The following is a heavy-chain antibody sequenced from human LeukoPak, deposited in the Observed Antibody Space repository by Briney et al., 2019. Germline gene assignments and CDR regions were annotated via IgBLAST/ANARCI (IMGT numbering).Heavy chain of an antibody. D-gene: IGHD3-22*01. Sequence: PSETLSLTCAVYGGSFSGYYWSWIRQPPGKGLEWIGEINHSGSTNYNPSLKSRVTISVDTSKNQFSLKLSSVTAADTAVYYCARQGNYDSSGYPYNWFDPWGQGTLVTVSS. CDR2: INHSGST. V-gene: IGHV4-34*01. CDR1: GGSFSGYY. J-gene: IGHJ5*02. CDR3: ARQGNYDSSGYPYNWFDP.